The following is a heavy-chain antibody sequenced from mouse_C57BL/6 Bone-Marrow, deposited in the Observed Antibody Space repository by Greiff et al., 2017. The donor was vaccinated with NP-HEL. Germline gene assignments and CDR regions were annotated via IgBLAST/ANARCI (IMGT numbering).Heavy chain of an antibody. V-gene: IGHV1-81*01. CDR2: IYPRSGNT. CDR3: ARWIYYYGSSYVHYYAMDY. D-gene: IGHD1-1*01. J-gene: IGHJ4*01. Sequence: VQLQQSGAELARPGASVKLSCKASGYTFTSYGISWVKQRTGQGLEWIGEIYPRSGNTYYNEKFKGKATLTADKSSSTAYMELRSLTSEDSAVYFCARWIYYYGSSYVHYYAMDYWGQGTSVTVSS. CDR1: GYTFTSYG.